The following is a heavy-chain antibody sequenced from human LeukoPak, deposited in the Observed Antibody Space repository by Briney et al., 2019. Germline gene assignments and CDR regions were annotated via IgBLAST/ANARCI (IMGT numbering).Heavy chain of an antibody. CDR2: IYSTGDT. V-gene: IGHV3-53*01. CDR1: GFIVSSVY. Sequence: GGSLRLSCAASGFIVSSVYMSWVRQSPGKGLECVSIIYSTGDTYYADSVKGRFTISRDVSKNTVYLQMNSLRAEDTAVYYCAREGCSGGSCYSFDSWFDPWGQGTLVTVSS. CDR3: AREGCSGGSCYSFDSWFDP. J-gene: IGHJ5*02. D-gene: IGHD2-15*01.